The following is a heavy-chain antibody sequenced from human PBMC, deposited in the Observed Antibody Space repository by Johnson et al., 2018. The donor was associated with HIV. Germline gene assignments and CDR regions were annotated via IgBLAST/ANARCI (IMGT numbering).Heavy chain of an antibody. J-gene: IGHJ3*02. CDR1: GFTFNNYG. Sequence: VESGGGVVQPGSSLRLSCAASGFTFNNYGMHWVRQAPGKGLEWVAVISYDGKNKYFGDSVKGRFTISRDNSKNTLYLHMNSLRVEDTAVYYCAIIWNHTFDIWGQGTMVTVSS. V-gene: IGHV3-30*03. CDR2: ISYDGKNK. CDR3: AIIWNHTFDI. D-gene: IGHD1-14*01.